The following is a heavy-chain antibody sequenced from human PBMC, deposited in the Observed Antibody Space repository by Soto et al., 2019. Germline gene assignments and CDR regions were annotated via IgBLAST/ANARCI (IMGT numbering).Heavy chain of an antibody. D-gene: IGHD3-3*01. CDR2: VYYGGAIFYSGNI. CDR3: ARGNYDFWSGYYPHRDNWFDP. J-gene: IGHJ5*02. V-gene: IGHV4-39*07. CDR1: GDSISSSNSH. Sequence: SETLSLTCTVSGDSISSSNSHWGWTRQPPGKGLEYIGSVYYGGAIFYSGNIYYNPSLKSRVTISVDTSKNQFSLKLSSVTAADTAVYYCARGNYDFWSGYYPHRDNWFDPWGQGTLVTVSS.